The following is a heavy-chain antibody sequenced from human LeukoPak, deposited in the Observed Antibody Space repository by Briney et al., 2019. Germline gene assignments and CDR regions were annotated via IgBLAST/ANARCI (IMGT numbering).Heavy chain of an antibody. CDR2: INHSGST. J-gene: IGHJ3*02. D-gene: IGHD6-6*01. CDR3: ASQRRIIAARPLDI. Sequence: SETLSLTCAVYGGSFSGYYWSWIRQPPGKGLEWIGEINHSGSTNYNPSLKSRVTISVDTSKNQSSLKLSSVTAADTAVYYCASQRRIIAARPLDIWGQGTMVTVSS. V-gene: IGHV4-34*01. CDR1: GGSFSGYY.